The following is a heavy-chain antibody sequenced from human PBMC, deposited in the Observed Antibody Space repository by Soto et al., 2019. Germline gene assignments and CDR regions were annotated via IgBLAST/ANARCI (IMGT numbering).Heavy chain of an antibody. CDR3: ARHNRYSSTWFEGWFDP. J-gene: IGHJ5*02. V-gene: IGHV5-51*03. CDR1: GYSFTNYW. Sequence: EVQLVQSGAEVKKAGESLKISCQGSGYSFTNYWVGWVRQISGRGLEWMGIIHPGDSDTRYSPFFQGQVTISADKSISTAYLQWSSLKASDTAMYYCARHNRYSSTWFEGWFDPWGQGTLVTVSS. CDR2: IHPGDSDT. D-gene: IGHD6-13*01.